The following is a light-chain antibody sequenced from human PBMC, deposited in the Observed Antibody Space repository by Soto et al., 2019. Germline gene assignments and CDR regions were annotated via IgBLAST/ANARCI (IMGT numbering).Light chain of an antibody. V-gene: IGLV1-44*01. Sequence: QSVLTQPPSASGTPGQRITISCSGSSSNIGSNTINWYQQLPGTAPKLLIYSHNQRPSGVPDRFSGSKSGTSASLAISGLQSEDETDYYWAAWDDSLNGWVFGGGTKVTVL. CDR1: SSNIGSNT. CDR3: AAWDDSLNGWV. CDR2: SHN. J-gene: IGLJ2*01.